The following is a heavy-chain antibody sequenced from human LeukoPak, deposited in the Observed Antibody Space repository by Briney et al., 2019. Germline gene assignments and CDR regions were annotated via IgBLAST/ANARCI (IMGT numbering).Heavy chain of an antibody. CDR1: RGSVSSSTYY. CDR3: TAEKNGSPHY. V-gene: IGHV4-39*07. J-gene: IGHJ4*02. CDR2: IYYTGST. Sequence: KASETLSLTCTVSRGSVSSSTYYWSWVRQPSGKGLEWIASIYYTGSTYYNPSLKSRVTISLDMSKNEFFLTMTSVTAADTAVYFCTAEKNGSPHYWGQGTQVTVSS. D-gene: IGHD2-8*01.